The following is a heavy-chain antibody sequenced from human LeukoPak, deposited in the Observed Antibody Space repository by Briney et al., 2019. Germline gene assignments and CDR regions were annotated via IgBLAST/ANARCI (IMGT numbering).Heavy chain of an antibody. Sequence: ASVKVSCKASGYTFTGYYMHWVRQAPGQGLEWMGWIDPNSGGTNYAQKFQGRVTMTRDTSISTAYMELSRLRSDDTAVYYCAAEYCSGGSCYWDYWGQGTLVTVSS. V-gene: IGHV1-2*02. D-gene: IGHD2-15*01. CDR1: GYTFTGYY. J-gene: IGHJ4*02. CDR3: AAEYCSGGSCYWDY. CDR2: IDPNSGGT.